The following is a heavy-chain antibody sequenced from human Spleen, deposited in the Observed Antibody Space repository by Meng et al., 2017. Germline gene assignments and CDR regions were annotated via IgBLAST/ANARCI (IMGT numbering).Heavy chain of an antibody. J-gene: IGHJ6*02. V-gene: IGHV3-23*01. CDR3: AKAGGEPTPSTTVGYGMDV. CDR1: GFTFSSYA. CDR2: ISGGVGST. D-gene: IGHD4-11*01. Sequence: LSLTCAASGFTFSSYAMSWVRQAPGKGLEWVSAISGGVGSTYFADSVKGRFTISRDNSKNTLYLQMNSLRVEDTAVYYCAKAGGEPTPSTTVGYGMDVWGQGTTVTVSS.